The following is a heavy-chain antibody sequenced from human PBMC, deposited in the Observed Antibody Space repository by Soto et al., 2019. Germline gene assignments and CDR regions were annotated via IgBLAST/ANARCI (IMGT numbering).Heavy chain of an antibody. J-gene: IGHJ5*02. V-gene: IGHV4-30-4*01. Sequence: QVQLQESGPGLVKPSQTLSLTCTVSGGSISSGDYYWSWIRQPPGKGLEWIGYIYYSGSTYYNPSLKSRVTISVDTSKNQFPLKLSSVTAADTAVYYCARVREPWTPGRANSNWFDPWGQGTLVTVSS. CDR3: ARVREPWTPGRANSNWFDP. CDR2: IYYSGST. CDR1: GGSISSGDYY. D-gene: IGHD1-1*01.